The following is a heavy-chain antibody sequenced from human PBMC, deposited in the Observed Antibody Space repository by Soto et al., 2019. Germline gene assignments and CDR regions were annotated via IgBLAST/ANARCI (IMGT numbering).Heavy chain of an antibody. CDR1: SDSMNSGGYY. V-gene: IGHV4-31*03. CDR2: IYSNGDT. CDR3: TRDGDGRMTTNPYYYYGMDV. Sequence: TLSLTCSVSSDSMNSGGYYWSWIRQHPGKGLEWIGYIYSNGDTYYNPSLKSRVTISVDTSKNQFSLNLSSVTAADTAVYYCTRDGDGRMTTNPYYYYGMDVWGPGITVTVSS. D-gene: IGHD2-21*02. J-gene: IGHJ6*02.